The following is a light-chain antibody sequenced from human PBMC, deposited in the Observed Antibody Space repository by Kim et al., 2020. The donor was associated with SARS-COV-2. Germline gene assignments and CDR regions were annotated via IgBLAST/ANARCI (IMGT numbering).Light chain of an antibody. CDR1: QNIDTY. Sequence: DFQMTQSPSSLSASVGDRVTITCRASQNIDTYLNWYQQKLGKAPKLLIFGASNLQSGVPSRFSGSGYGTDFTLTISSLQPEDFASYYCQQTWTFGQGTQVDIK. V-gene: IGKV1-39*01. CDR3: QQTWT. CDR2: GAS. J-gene: IGKJ1*01.